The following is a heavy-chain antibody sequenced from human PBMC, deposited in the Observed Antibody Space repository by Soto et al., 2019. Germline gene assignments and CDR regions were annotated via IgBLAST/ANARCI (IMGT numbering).Heavy chain of an antibody. CDR2: IYPGDSDT. Sequence: GESLKISCKGSGYSFTSYWIGWVRQMPGKGLEWMGIIYPGDSDTRYSPSFQGQVTISADKSISTAYLQWSSLKASDTAMYYCASFPRPTVFAFDIWGQGTMVTVSS. J-gene: IGHJ3*02. V-gene: IGHV5-51*01. CDR1: GYSFTSYW. CDR3: ASFPRPTVFAFDI. D-gene: IGHD4-17*01.